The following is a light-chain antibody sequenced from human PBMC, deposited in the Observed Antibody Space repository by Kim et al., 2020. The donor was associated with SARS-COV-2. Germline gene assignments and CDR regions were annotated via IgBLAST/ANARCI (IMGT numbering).Light chain of an antibody. CDR2: KAS. CDR3: QKYMTWT. Sequence: DIQMTQSPSTLSASVGDRVTITCRASQTINNDLAWYQHTIGKAPKLLIYKASNLQSGVPSRFSGSGSGTEFTLTISSLQPDDFATYYCQKYMTWTFGQGTKVDIK. V-gene: IGKV1-5*03. CDR1: QTINND. J-gene: IGKJ1*01.